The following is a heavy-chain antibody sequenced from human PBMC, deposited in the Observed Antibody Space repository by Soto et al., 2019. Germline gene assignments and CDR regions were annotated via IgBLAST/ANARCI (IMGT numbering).Heavy chain of an antibody. CDR3: AVLLWFGELTRYFDY. Sequence: QVQLQESGPGLVKPSQTLSLTCTVSGGSISSGGYYWSWIRQHPGKGLEWIGYIYYSGSTYYNPSLKSRVTTSVDTSKNQFSLKLSSVTAADTAVYYCAVLLWFGELTRYFDYWGQGTLVTVSS. CDR2: IYYSGST. CDR1: GGSISSGGYY. V-gene: IGHV4-31*03. D-gene: IGHD3-10*01. J-gene: IGHJ4*02.